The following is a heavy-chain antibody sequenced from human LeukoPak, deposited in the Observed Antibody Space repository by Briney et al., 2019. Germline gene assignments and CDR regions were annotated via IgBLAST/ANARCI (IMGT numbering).Heavy chain of an antibody. V-gene: IGHV3-23*01. J-gene: IGHJ4*02. D-gene: IGHD4-17*01. Sequence: GGSLRLSCAASGFTFNTYSMNWVRQAPGKGLEWVSAISGSGGSTYYADSVKGRFTISRDNSKNTLYLQMNSLRAEDTAVYYCAKELSYGDYFDYWGQGTLVTVSS. CDR3: AKELSYGDYFDY. CDR1: GFTFNTYS. CDR2: ISGSGGST.